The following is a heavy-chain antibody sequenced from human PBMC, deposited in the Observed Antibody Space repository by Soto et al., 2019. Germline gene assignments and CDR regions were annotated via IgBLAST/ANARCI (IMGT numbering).Heavy chain of an antibody. CDR2: IIPIFGTA. D-gene: IGHD6-13*01. CDR3: ARLPGFDSRADV. CDR1: GGTFSSYA. V-gene: IGHV1-69*13. J-gene: IGHJ6*02. Sequence: ASVKVSCKASGGTFSSYAISWVRQAPGQGLEWMGGIIPIFGTANYAQKSQGRVTITADESTSTAYMELSSLRSEDTAVYYCARLPGFDSRADVWGQGTTVTVSS.